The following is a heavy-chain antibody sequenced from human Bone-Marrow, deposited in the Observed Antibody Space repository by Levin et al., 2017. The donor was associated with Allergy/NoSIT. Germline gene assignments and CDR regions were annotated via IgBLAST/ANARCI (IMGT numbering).Heavy chain of an antibody. V-gene: IGHV4-59*01. CDR3: AKYDRGVGGKGS. CDR1: GGSITSDH. J-gene: IGHJ5*02. CDR2: IYDSRST. D-gene: IGHD3-3*01. Sequence: SQTLSLTCTVSGGSITSDHWGWIRQPPGKGLEWIGYIYDSRSTYYSPSFKSRVTISADMPNNQFSLKLNSVTAADTAVYYCAKYDRGVGGKGSWGQGTLVTVSS.